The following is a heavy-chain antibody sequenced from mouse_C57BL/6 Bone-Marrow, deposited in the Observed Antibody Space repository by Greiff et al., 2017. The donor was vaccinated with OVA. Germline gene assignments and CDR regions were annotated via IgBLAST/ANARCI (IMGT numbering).Heavy chain of an antibody. V-gene: IGHV1-36*01. CDR3: AFYDGYPYWYFDV. CDR2: VYPYNGGT. J-gene: IGHJ1*03. Sequence: EVKLQESGPVLVKPGPSVKISCKASGFTFTDYYMHWVKQSHGKSLEWIGLVYPYNGGTSYNQKFKGKATLTVDTSSSTAYMELNSLTSEDSAVYYCAFYDGYPYWYFDVWGTGTTVTVSS. D-gene: IGHD2-3*01. CDR1: GFTFTDYY.